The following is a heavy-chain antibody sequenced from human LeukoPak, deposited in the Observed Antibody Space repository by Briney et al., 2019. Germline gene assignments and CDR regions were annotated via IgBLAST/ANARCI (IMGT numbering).Heavy chain of an antibody. CDR2: IRYDGSNK. J-gene: IGHJ4*02. CDR3: AKVARVVTAKDY. CDR1: GFTFSSYG. D-gene: IGHD2-21*02. Sequence: PGGSLRLSCAASGFTFSSYGMHWVRQDPGKGLEWVAFIRYDGSNKYYADSVKGRFTISRDNSKNTLYLQMNSLRAEDTAVYYCAKVARVVTAKDYWGQGTLVTVSS. V-gene: IGHV3-30*02.